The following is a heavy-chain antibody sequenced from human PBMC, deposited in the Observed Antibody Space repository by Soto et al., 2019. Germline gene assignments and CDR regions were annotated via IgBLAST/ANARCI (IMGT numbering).Heavy chain of an antibody. CDR3: ARETGSAVAGTGYYYYMDV. V-gene: IGHV4-59*01. J-gene: IGHJ6*03. D-gene: IGHD6-19*01. CDR1: GGSISSYY. Sequence: SETLSLTYTVSGGSISSYYWSWIRQPPGKGLEWIGYIYYSGSTNYNPSLKSRVTISVDTSKNQFSLKLSSVTAADTAVYYCARETGSAVAGTGYYYYMDVWGKGTTVTVSS. CDR2: IYYSGST.